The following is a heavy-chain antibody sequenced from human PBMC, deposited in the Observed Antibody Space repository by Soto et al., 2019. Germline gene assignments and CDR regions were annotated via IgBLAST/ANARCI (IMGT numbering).Heavy chain of an antibody. CDR1: GDSISTRSNY. CDR3: EREGPPIRAHNPPDYLQR. V-gene: IGHV4-39*02. CDR2: IYYSGGT. D-gene: IGHD1-1*01. J-gene: IGHJ1*01. Sequence: QLQLQESGPGLVKPSETLSLTCTVSGDSISTRSNYWGWIRQPPGKGLEWIGSIYYSGGTYYNPYIKSRVTLTVDTSKNQFSLRLSSVAAADTAVYYWEREGPPIRAHNPPDYLQRWGQGTLVTVSS.